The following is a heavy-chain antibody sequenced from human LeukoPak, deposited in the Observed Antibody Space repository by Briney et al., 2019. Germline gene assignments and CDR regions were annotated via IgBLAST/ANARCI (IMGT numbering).Heavy chain of an antibody. CDR1: GFLFSRYW. J-gene: IGHJ6*03. Sequence: GGSLRLSCAASGFLFSRYWMSWVRQAPGKGLEWVANIKEDGSEKYYVESMKGRFTISRDNVKNSLYLQMNSLRAEDTAVYYCARMYSTYYYYMDVWGKGTTVTVSS. D-gene: IGHD6-13*01. V-gene: IGHV3-7*01. CDR2: IKEDGSEK. CDR3: ARMYSTYYYYMDV.